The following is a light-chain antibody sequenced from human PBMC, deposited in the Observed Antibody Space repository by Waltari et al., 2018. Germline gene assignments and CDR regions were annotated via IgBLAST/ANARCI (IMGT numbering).Light chain of an antibody. CDR2: EVI. CDR3: CSHVQKDIWL. J-gene: IGLJ3*02. CDR1: TGIGGHSDF. Sequence: QSALTQPASVSGAPGQSITISCSAVTGIGGHSDFVSWYQHHPGKVPKLLIYEVIKRPPDISDRFTGSKSGNTASLSISGLQADDEADYYCCSHVQKDIWLFGRGTKVTVL. V-gene: IGLV2-23*02.